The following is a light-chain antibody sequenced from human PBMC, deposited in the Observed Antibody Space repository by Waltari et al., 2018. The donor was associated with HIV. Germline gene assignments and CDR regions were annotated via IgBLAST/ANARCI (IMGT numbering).Light chain of an antibody. CDR3: QQYDVLVT. Sequence: SSRANETSSNNYLAWLQKKPGQAPRLLIYGASSRATGIPDRCRGSGSGTDFTRTISRLEPEDFAVYYCQQYDVLVTFGGGIKVENK. CDR1: ETSSNNY. V-gene: IGKV3-20*01. CDR2: GAS. J-gene: IGKJ4*01.